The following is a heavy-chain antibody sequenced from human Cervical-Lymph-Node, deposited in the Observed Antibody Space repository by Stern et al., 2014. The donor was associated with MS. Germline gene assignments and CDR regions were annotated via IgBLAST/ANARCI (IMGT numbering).Heavy chain of an antibody. CDR2: ISTYNGRT. J-gene: IGHJ4*02. CDR3: ARRSGSYSFDY. Sequence: VQLVESGAEVKKPGASVKVSCKPTGYTFTNYGISWVRQAPGQGLEWMGWISTYNGRTNYAQKRQGRLTMTRDTSTSTAYMDLRSLTSDDTAVYYCARRSGSYSFDYWGQGTLVTVSS. D-gene: IGHD1-26*01. CDR1: GYTFTNYG. V-gene: IGHV1-18*01.